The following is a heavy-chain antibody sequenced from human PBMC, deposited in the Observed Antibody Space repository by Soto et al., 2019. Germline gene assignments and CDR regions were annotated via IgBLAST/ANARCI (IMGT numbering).Heavy chain of an antibody. CDR3: VKDMNDYGDYGRYYYYYYGMDV. J-gene: IGHJ6*02. D-gene: IGHD4-17*01. CDR2: INSNGGNT. CDR1: GFTFSSFA. Sequence: GGSLRLSCSASGFTFSSFAMHWVRQAPGKGLEYVSAINSNGGNTYYADSVKGRFTISRDNSKNTLYLQMGSLRPEDTAVYYCVKDMNDYGDYGRYYYYYYGMDVWGQGTTVTVSS. V-gene: IGHV3-64D*08.